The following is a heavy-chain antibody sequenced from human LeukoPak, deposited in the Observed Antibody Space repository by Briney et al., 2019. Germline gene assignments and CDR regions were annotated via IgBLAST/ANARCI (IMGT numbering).Heavy chain of an antibody. Sequence: GGSLRLSCAASGFTFSSYAMSWVRQAPGKGLEWVSTISDSGSSTFYADSVKGRFTISRDNSKNTLYVQMNSLRAEDTAVYYCARDRGYCSGGSCYGDSWFDPWGQGTLVTVSS. CDR2: ISDSGSST. J-gene: IGHJ5*02. CDR3: ARDRGYCSGGSCYGDSWFDP. V-gene: IGHV3-23*01. D-gene: IGHD2-15*01. CDR1: GFTFSSYA.